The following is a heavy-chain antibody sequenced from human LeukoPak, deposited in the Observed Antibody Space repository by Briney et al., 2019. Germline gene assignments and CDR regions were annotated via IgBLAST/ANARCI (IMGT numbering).Heavy chain of an antibody. CDR1: GGTFSSYA. J-gene: IGHJ4*02. D-gene: IGHD6-13*01. V-gene: IGHV1-69*05. Sequence: SVKVSCKASGGTFSSYAISWVRQAPGQGLEWMGGIIPIFGTANYAQKFQGRVTITTDESTSTAYMELSSLRSEDTAVYYCVQRTAIQWGSSWYREYWGQGTLVTVSS. CDR2: IIPIFGTA. CDR3: VQRTAIQWGSSWYREY.